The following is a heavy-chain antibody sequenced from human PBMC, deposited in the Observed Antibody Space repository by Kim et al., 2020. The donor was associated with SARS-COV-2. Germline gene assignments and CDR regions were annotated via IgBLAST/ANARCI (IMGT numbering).Heavy chain of an antibody. CDR3: ATPGVAADYYYYGMDF. Sequence: GGSLRLSCAASGFTFDDYAMHWVRQAPGKGLEWVSGISWNRGSIGYADSVKGRFTISRDNAKNSLYLQMNSLRAEDTALYYCATPGVAADYYYYGMDFWGRGNTVTVSS. D-gene: IGHD6-13*01. CDR2: ISWNRGSI. V-gene: IGHV3-9*01. CDR1: GFTFDDYA. J-gene: IGHJ6*02.